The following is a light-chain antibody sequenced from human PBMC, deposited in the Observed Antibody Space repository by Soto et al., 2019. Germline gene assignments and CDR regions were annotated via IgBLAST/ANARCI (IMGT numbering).Light chain of an antibody. J-gene: IGKJ1*01. CDR1: QSISTW. CDR2: AAS. V-gene: IGKV1-5*01. Sequence: DIQMTQSPSTLPASVGDRVTITCRANQSISTWLAWYQQKPGKAPNLLIYAASSLQSGVPPRFSGSGSGTEFTLTISSLQPDDFATYYCQQYNSYSLTFGQGTKVDIK. CDR3: QQYNSYSLT.